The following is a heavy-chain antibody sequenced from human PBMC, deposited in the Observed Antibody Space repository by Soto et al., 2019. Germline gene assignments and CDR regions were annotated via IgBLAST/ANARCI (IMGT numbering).Heavy chain of an antibody. V-gene: IGHV1-69*05. CDR3: ARAGIAYCPSTTCYLYYYVMDV. J-gene: IGHJ6*02. CDR1: RGTFSSHA. D-gene: IGHD2-2*01. CDR2: IIPCFDPT. Sequence: SVKVSCKASRGTFSSHAITWVRQAPGQGLAWMGVIIPCFDPTTYAQKFQGRVTMTRDTSTSTVYMELTSLTSGDTAVYYCARAGIAYCPSTTCYLYYYVMDVWGQGTTVTVSS.